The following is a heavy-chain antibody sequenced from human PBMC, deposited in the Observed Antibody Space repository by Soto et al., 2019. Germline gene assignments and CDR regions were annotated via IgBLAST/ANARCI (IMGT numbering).Heavy chain of an antibody. Sequence: PGGSLRLSCAASGFTFSSYSMNWVRQAPGKGLEWVSYISSSSSTIYYADSVKGRFTISRDNAKNSLYLQMNSLRAEDTAVYHCARAIRRTMITFGGVIAYNWFDPWGQGTLVTVSS. CDR2: ISSSSSTI. D-gene: IGHD3-16*02. V-gene: IGHV3-48*01. CDR1: GFTFSSYS. J-gene: IGHJ5*02. CDR3: ARAIRRTMITFGGVIAYNWFDP.